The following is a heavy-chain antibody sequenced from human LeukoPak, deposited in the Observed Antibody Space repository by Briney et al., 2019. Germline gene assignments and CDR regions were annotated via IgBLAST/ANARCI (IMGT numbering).Heavy chain of an antibody. CDR3: ARGVITYYDFWSGHPDKYYFDY. CDR1: GGSFSGYY. D-gene: IGHD3-3*01. CDR2: INHSGST. Sequence: PSETLSLTCAVYGGSFSGYYWSWIRQPPGKGLEWIGEINHSGSTNYNPSLKSRVTISVDTSKNQFSLKLSSVTAADTAVYYCARGVITYYDFWSGHPDKYYFDYWGQGTLVTVSS. J-gene: IGHJ4*02. V-gene: IGHV4-34*01.